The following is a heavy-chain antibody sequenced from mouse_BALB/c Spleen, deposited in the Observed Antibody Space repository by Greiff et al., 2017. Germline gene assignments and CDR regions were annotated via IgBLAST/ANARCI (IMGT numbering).Heavy chain of an antibody. V-gene: IGHV3-2*02. J-gene: IGHJ3*01. Sequence: EVKLVESGPGLVKPSQSLSLTCTVTGYSITSDYAWNWIRQFPGNKLEWMGYISYSGSTSYNPSLKSRISITRDTSKNQFFLQLNSVTTEDTATYYCARQLGLSWFAYWGQGTLVTVSA. CDR1: GYSITSDYA. CDR3: ARQLGLSWFAY. D-gene: IGHD3-1*01. CDR2: ISYSGST.